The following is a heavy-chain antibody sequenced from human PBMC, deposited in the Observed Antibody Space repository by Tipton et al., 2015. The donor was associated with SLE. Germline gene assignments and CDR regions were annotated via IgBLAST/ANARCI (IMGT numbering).Heavy chain of an antibody. J-gene: IGHJ3*02. Sequence: QLVQSGGGLVQPGRSLRLSCAASGFSFSNFWMSWVRQAPGKGLEWVANINQDGSQKYSVDSVKGRFTISRDNDKNSLYMQMQSLRAEDTAVYYCARLYTSGWDDGFDIWGQGTVVTVSS. D-gene: IGHD6-19*01. CDR1: GFSFSNFW. CDR2: INQDGSQK. V-gene: IGHV3-7*01. CDR3: ARLYTSGWDDGFDI.